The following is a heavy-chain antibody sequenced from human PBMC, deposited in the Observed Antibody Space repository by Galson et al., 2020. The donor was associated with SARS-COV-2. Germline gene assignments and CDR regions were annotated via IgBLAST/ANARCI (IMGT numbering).Heavy chain of an antibody. CDR3: ARGYFNILTGFYSDS. V-gene: IGHV4-59*13. CDR1: GDSISGNY. CDR2: IYNSGTT. D-gene: IGHD3-9*01. Sequence: SETLSLTCSVSGDSISGNYWSWIRQPPGRALEWIGRIYNSGTTNYNPSLKRRVTISLDMSQRQISLKLSSVTAADTAVYYCARGYFNILTGFYSDSWGQGTLVTVSS. J-gene: IGHJ5*01.